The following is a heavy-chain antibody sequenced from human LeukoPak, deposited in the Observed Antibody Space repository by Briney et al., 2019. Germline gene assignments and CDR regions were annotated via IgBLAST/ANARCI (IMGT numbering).Heavy chain of an antibody. CDR3: ARLIGDRTIYDY. CDR1: GFTFSSYG. V-gene: IGHV3-7*01. D-gene: IGHD6-6*01. CDR2: INQGGGDT. Sequence: PGRSLRLPCAASGFTFSSYGMHWVRQAPGKGLEWVASINQGGGDTYYVESVKGRFTISRDNAMNSFFLQMNSLRAEDTAVYYCARLIGDRTIYDYWGQGTLVTVSS. J-gene: IGHJ4*02.